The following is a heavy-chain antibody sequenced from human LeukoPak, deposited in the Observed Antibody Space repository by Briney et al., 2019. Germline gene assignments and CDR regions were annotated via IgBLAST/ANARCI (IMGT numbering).Heavy chain of an antibody. D-gene: IGHD3-9*01. CDR3: ARLTLKAILTGYHKDDAFDI. CDR2: IIPIFGTA. J-gene: IGHJ3*02. V-gene: IGHV1-69*01. Sequence: ASVKVSFRASGGTFSSYAISWVGQAPGQGLEWMGGIIPIFGTANYAQKFQGRVTITADESTSTAYMELSSLRSEDTAVYYCARLTLKAILTGYHKDDAFDIWGQGTMVTVSS. CDR1: GGTFSSYA.